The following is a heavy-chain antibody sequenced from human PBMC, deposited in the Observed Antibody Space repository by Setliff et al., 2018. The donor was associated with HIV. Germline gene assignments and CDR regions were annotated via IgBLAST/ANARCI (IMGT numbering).Heavy chain of an antibody. CDR3: ARGFPDTVSTQGLDS. J-gene: IGHJ5*01. D-gene: IGHD5-12*01. V-gene: IGHV4-61*02. CDR1: GGSISSGNYY. Sequence: SETLSLTCTVSGGSISSGNYYWSWIRQPAGKGLEWIGRIYTSGSTNYNPSLKSRVTISVDTSKNQFSLKLNSVTAADMAVYYCARGFPDTVSTQGLDSWGQGTLVTVSS. CDR2: IYTSGST.